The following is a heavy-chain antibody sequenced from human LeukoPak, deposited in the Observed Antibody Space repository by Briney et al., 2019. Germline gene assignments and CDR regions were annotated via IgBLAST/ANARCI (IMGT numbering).Heavy chain of an antibody. V-gene: IGHV3-43D*03. D-gene: IGHD3-22*01. CDR2: ISWDGGST. CDR3: AKDREGYYYDSSGYYTYYYYYMDV. J-gene: IGHJ6*03. Sequence: GGSLRLFCAASGFTFDDYAMHWARQAPGKGLEWVSLISWDGGSTYYADSVKGRFTISRDNSKDSLYLQMNSLRAEDTALYYCAKDREGYYYDSSGYYTYYYYYMDVWGKGTTVTVSS. CDR1: GFTFDDYA.